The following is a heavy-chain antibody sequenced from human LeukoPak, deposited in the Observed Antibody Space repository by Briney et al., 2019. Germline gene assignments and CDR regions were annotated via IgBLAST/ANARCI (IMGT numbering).Heavy chain of an antibody. D-gene: IGHD4-11*01. CDR1: GFAFSSYP. V-gene: IGHV3-23*01. J-gene: IGHJ6*03. CDR3: VRDRDYSAGFPYYYMDV. Sequence: PGGSLRLSCAAPGFAFSSYPMSWVRQAPGEGLEWVSAIGASGATTYHADSVKGRFTISRDNSKNTLYLQTDSLRVDDTAVYYCVRDRDYSAGFPYYYMDVWGTGTTVTVSS. CDR2: IGASGATT.